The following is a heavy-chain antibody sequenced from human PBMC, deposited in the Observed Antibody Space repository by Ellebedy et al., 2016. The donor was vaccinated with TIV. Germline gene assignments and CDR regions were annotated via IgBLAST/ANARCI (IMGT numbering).Heavy chain of an antibody. CDR1: GESFSGYY. CDR3: ARGYCSGGSCHFDY. V-gene: IGHV4-34*01. J-gene: IGHJ4*02. D-gene: IGHD2-15*01. CDR2: INHSGST. Sequence: GSLRLXCAVYGESFSGYYWSWIRQPPGRGLEWIGEINHSGSTSYNPPLKSRVTISVDTSKNQFSLKLTSVTAADTAVYYSARGYCSGGSCHFDYWGQGTLVTVSS.